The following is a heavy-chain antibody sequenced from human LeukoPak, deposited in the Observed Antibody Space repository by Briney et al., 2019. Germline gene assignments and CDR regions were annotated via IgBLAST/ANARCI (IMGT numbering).Heavy chain of an antibody. Sequence: QSGGSLRLSCAASGFTFSSYAMSWVRQAPGKGLEWVSAISGSGGSTYYADSVKGRFTISRDNSKNTLYLQMNSLRAEDTAVYYCAKDPEPYYDSSGYYCYFDYWGQGTLVTVSS. CDR3: AKDPEPYYDSSGYYCYFDY. CDR1: GFTFSSYA. J-gene: IGHJ4*02. CDR2: ISGSGGST. D-gene: IGHD3-22*01. V-gene: IGHV3-23*01.